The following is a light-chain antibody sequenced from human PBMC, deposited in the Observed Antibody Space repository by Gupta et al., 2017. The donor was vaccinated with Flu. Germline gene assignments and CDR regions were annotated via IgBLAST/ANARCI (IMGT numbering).Light chain of an antibody. CDR1: SSDVGSYNL. CDR2: EGS. Sequence: QSALTQPASVSGSPGQSITISCTGTSSDVGSYNLVSWYQQHPGKAPKLMIYEGSKRPAGVSNRFSGSKSGNTASLTISGLQAEDEADYSCCSYAHSSTLVFGGGTKLTVL. CDR3: CSYAHSSTLV. V-gene: IGLV2-23*01. J-gene: IGLJ2*01.